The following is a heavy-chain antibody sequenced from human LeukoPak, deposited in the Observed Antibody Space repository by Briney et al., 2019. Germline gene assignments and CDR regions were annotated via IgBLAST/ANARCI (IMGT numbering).Heavy chain of an antibody. CDR1: GFTFSSYG. CDR3: AKDLYYYGSGSYNYFDY. CDR2: IRYDGSNK. J-gene: IGHJ4*02. V-gene: IGHV3-30*02. Sequence: PGGSLRLSCAASGFTFSSYGMHWVRQAPGKGLEWVAFIRYDGSNKYYADSVKGRFTISRDNSKNTLYLQMNSLRAEDTAVYYCAKDLYYYGSGSYNYFDYWGQGTLVTVSS. D-gene: IGHD3-10*01.